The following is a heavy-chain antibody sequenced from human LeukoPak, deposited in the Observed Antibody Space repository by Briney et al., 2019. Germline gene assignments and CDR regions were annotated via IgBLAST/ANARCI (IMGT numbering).Heavy chain of an antibody. J-gene: IGHJ5*02. CDR1: GFTFSSYA. D-gene: IGHD4-17*01. CDR2: ISGSGGST. CDR3: AYGDYVGENWFDP. Sequence: QPGGSLRLSCAASGFTFSSYAMHWVRQAPGKGLEWVSAISGSGGSTYYADSVKGRFTISRDNSKNTLYLQMNSLRAEDTAVYYCAYGDYVGENWFDPWGQGTLVTVSS. V-gene: IGHV3-23*01.